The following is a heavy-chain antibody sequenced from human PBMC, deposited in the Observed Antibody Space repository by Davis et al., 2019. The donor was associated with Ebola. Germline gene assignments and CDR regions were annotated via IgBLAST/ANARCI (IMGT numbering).Heavy chain of an antibody. CDR3: ARGSLYGSRSITAGVDV. CDR2: ITDTGGNS. V-gene: IGHV3-23*01. D-gene: IGHD4-17*01. J-gene: IGHJ6*02. CDR1: GFTFSNYA. Sequence: PGGSLRLSCAASGFTFSNYAMTWVRQAPGKGLEWVSGITDTGGNSYYADSVKGRFTFSRDNSKNTLSLQMNSLRVEDTAVYYCARGSLYGSRSITAGVDVWGQGTTVTVS.